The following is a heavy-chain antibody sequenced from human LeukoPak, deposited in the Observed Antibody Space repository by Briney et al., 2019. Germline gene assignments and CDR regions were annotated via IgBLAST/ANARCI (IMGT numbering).Heavy chain of an antibody. V-gene: IGHV3-21*01. Sequence: PGGSLRLSCAASGFTFSSYSMNWVRQAPGKGLEWVSSISSSSSYIYYADSVKGRFTISRDNAKNSLYLQMNSLRAEDTAVYYCAREIGPHYYDSTPDAFDIWGQGTMVTVSS. D-gene: IGHD3-22*01. CDR2: ISSSSSYI. CDR3: AREIGPHYYDSTPDAFDI. J-gene: IGHJ3*02. CDR1: GFTFSSYS.